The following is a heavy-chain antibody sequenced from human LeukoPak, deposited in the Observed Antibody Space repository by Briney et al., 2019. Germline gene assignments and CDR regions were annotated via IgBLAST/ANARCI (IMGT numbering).Heavy chain of an antibody. V-gene: IGHV4-59*01. CDR2: IYYSGGT. D-gene: IGHD6-19*01. J-gene: IGHJ4*02. CDR1: GGSISSYY. CDR3: ARDSTEQWQFDY. Sequence: PSETLSLTCTVSGGSISSYYWGWIRQPPGKGLEWIGYIYYSGGTNYNPSLKSRVTISVDTSKNQFSLKLSSVTAADTAVYYCARDSTEQWQFDYWGQGTLVTVSS.